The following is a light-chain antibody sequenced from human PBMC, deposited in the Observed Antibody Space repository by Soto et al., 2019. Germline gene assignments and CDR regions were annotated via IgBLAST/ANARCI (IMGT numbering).Light chain of an antibody. CDR3: QQYYVWNT. CDR2: DAS. V-gene: IGKV3D-15*01. Sequence: EIVMTQSPATLSVSSGERAIFSCRTSQSVDSKLAWYQQKLGQAPRLLIYDASTRATGIPARFSGSGSGTEFTLTISSLQSEDFAIYYCQQYYVWNTFGGGTKVDIK. CDR1: QSVDSK. J-gene: IGKJ4*01.